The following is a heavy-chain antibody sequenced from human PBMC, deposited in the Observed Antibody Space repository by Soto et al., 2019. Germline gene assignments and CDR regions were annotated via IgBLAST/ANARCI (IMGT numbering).Heavy chain of an antibody. D-gene: IGHD2-2*01. CDR1: GYTFTGYY. CDR3: ARGYCSSTSCPYGMDV. V-gene: IGHV1-2*02. J-gene: IGHJ6*02. Sequence: ASVKVSCKASGYTFTGYYMHWVRQAPGQGLEWMGWINPNSGGTNYAQKFQGRVTMTRDTSISTAYMELSRLRSDDTAVYYCARGYCSSTSCPYGMDVWCQGTTVTVS. CDR2: INPNSGGT.